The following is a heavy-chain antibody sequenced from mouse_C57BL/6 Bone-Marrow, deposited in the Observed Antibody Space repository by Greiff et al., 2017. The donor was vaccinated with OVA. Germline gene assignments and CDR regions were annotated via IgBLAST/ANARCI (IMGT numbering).Heavy chain of an antibody. Sequence: VQLQQSGTVLARPGASVKMSCKTSGYTFTSYWMHWVKQRPGQGLEWIGYINPSSGYTKYNQKFKDKATLTADKSSSTAYMQLSSLTYEDSAVYYCAPLRQFAYWGQGTLVTVSA. J-gene: IGHJ3*01. CDR3: APLRQFAY. D-gene: IGHD2-4*01. V-gene: IGHV1-7*01. CDR1: GYTFTSYW. CDR2: INPSSGYT.